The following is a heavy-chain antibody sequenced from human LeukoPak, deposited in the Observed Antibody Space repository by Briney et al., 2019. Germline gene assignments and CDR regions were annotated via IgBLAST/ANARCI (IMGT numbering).Heavy chain of an antibody. CDR3: ASGIGAAADYFYYYMDV. D-gene: IGHD6-13*01. J-gene: IGHJ6*03. CDR2: INHSGNT. Sequence: PSETLSLTCAISGGSFGGYYWSYIRQPPGKGLEWIGEINHSGNTYYNPSLKGRVTISLDTSKNQFSLKLSSVTAADTAVYYCASGIGAAADYFYYYMDVWGKGTTVTVSS. V-gene: IGHV4-34*01. CDR1: GGSFGGYY.